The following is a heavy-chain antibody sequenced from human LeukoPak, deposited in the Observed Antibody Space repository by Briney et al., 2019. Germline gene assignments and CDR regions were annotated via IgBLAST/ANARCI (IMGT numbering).Heavy chain of an antibody. CDR3: AKQGAVRQDYYMDV. CDR2: IIPIFGTA. CDR1: GGSFSIYA. Sequence: VTLSFTSSGGSFSIYAITWVRQAPGQGLEWMGRIIPIFGTATYAQKFQGRVTITADMGSSTAYLELTSLTSEDTARYFCAKQGAVRQDYYMDVWGSGTTFTVCS. J-gene: IGHJ6*03. V-gene: IGHV1-69*13. D-gene: IGHD3-16*01.